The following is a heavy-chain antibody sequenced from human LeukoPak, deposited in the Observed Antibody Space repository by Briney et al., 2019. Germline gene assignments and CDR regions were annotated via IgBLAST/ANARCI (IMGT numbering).Heavy chain of an antibody. V-gene: IGHV1-2*02. CDR3: ARERPTFGVAARTYYYMDV. Sequence: ASVKVSCKASGYTFTGYYMHWVRQAPGQGLEWMGWINPNSGGPNYAQKFQGRVTMTRDTSISTAYMELSRLRSDDTAVYYCARERPTFGVAARTYYYMDVWGKGTTVTVSS. CDR1: GYTFTGYY. D-gene: IGHD3-3*01. CDR2: INPNSGGP. J-gene: IGHJ6*03.